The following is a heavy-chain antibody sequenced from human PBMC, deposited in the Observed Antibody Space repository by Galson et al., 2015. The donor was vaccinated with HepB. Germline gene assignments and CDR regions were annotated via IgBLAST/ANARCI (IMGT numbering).Heavy chain of an antibody. D-gene: IGHD3-3*01. CDR1: GYTFTSYG. CDR2: ISAYNGNT. J-gene: IGHJ6*02. V-gene: IGHV1-18*04. Sequence: VKVSCKASGYTFTSYGISWVRQAPGQGLEWMGWISAYNGNTNYAQKLQGRVTMTTDTSTSTAYMELRSLRSGDTAVYYCARDYYTTAAMAYYYYYGMDVWGQGTTVTVSS. CDR3: ARDYYTTAAMAYYYYYGMDV.